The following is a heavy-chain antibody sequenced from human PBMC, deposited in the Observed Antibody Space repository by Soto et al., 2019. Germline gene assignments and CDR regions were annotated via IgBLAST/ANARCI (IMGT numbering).Heavy chain of an antibody. CDR1: GFSLSTSGEA. CDR3: AHRRCGGGSCYNVFDI. J-gene: IGHJ3*02. Sequence: QITLKESGPTLVQPTQTLTLTCTFSGFSLSTSGEAVGWIRQPPGKALEWLALIYWRDDKHYSPSLKSRLTITKDTSKNHVVLTMTSLDPVDTATYYCAHRRCGGGSCYNVFDIWGQGAMVTVSS. CDR2: IYWRDDK. D-gene: IGHD2-15*01. V-gene: IGHV2-5*01.